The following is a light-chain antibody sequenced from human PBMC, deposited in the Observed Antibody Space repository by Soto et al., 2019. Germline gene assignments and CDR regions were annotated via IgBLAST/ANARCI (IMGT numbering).Light chain of an antibody. V-gene: IGKV1-39*01. J-gene: IGKJ2*01. CDR3: QQSYSASNT. CDR1: QSIRSY. Sequence: DLQMTQSPSSLSASVGDRVTITCRASQSIRSYLNWYQQKPGKAPKVLIYAASSLQSGVPSRISGSGSGTDFTLTISSLQPEDFATYYCQQSYSASNTFGQGTKLEIK. CDR2: AAS.